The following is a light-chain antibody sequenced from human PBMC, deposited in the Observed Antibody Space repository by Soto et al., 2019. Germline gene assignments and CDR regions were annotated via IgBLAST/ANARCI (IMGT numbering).Light chain of an antibody. V-gene: IGKV3-20*01. CDR2: GAS. CDR3: QQYGSSPLT. J-gene: IGKJ4*01. Sequence: EIVVTQSPGTVSLSPGERATLSCRASQSVSSSYLAWYQQKPGQAPRLLIYGASSRATGIPDRFSGSGSGTDFTLTISRLEPEDFAVYYCQQYGSSPLTFGGGTK. CDR1: QSVSSSY.